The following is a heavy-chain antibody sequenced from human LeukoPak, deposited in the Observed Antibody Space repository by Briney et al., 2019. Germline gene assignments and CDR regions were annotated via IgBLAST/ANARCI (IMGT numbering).Heavy chain of an antibody. CDR3: ARFGGDYVDY. CDR2: IYYSGST. D-gene: IGHD3-10*01. V-gene: IGHV4-61*08. J-gene: IGHJ4*02. Sequence: SQTLSLTCTVSGGSISSGGYYWSWIRQHPGKGLEWIGYIYYSGSTNYNPSLKSRVTISVDTSKNQFSLKLSSVTAADTAVYYCARFGGDYVDYWGQGTLVTVSS. CDR1: GGSISSGGYY.